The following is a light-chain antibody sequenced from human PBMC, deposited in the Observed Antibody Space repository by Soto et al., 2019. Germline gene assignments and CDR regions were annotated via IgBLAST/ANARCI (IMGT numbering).Light chain of an antibody. V-gene: IGKV3-15*01. CDR3: QHYNNWPFT. CDR1: QSVSSN. CDR2: GAS. Sequence: EIVMTQSPATLSVSPGDRATLSCRASQSVSSNLAWYQQKPGQAPRLLISGASARATGIPARFSGSGSGTEFTLTISSLQSEDFAVYYCQHYNNWPFTFGQGTKVDIK. J-gene: IGKJ2*01.